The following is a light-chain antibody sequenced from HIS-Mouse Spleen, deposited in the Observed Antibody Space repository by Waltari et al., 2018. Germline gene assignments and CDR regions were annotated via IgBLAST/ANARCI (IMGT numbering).Light chain of an antibody. Sequence: SYELTQPPSVSVSPGQTARITCPGAALPKKYAYWYQQKSGQAPVLVIYEDSKRPSGIPGRFSGYSSGTMATLTISGAQVEDEADYYCYSTDSSGNHRVFGGGTKLTVL. V-gene: IGLV3-10*01. J-gene: IGLJ2*01. CDR2: EDS. CDR3: YSTDSSGNHRV. CDR1: ALPKKY.